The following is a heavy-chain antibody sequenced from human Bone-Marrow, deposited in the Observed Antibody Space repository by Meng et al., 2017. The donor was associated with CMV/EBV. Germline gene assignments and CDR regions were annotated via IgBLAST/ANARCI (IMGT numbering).Heavy chain of an antibody. J-gene: IGHJ5*02. V-gene: IGHV3-48*04. D-gene: IGHD2-15*01. CDR1: GFTFSSYS. CDR2: ISSSSSTI. CDR3: AKDKDFVWFDP. Sequence: GGSLRLSCAASGFTFSSYSMNWVRQAPGKGLEWVSYISSSSSTIYYADSVKGRFTISRDNAKNSLYLQMNSLRAEDTAVYYCAKDKDFVWFDPWGQGTLVTVSS.